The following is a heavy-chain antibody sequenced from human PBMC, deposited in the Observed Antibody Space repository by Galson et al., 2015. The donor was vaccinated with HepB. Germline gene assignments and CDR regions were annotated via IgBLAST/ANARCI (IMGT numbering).Heavy chain of an antibody. J-gene: IGHJ6*02. CDR3: AREGDDYGDYVSGDYYGMDV. Sequence: SLRLSCAASGFTFSSYAMHWVRQAPGKGLEWVAVISYDGSNKYYADSVKGRVTISRDNSKNTLYLQMNGLRAEDTAVYYCAREGDDYGDYVSGDYYGMDVWGQGTTVTVSS. CDR1: GFTFSSYA. D-gene: IGHD4-17*01. V-gene: IGHV3-30-3*01. CDR2: ISYDGSNK.